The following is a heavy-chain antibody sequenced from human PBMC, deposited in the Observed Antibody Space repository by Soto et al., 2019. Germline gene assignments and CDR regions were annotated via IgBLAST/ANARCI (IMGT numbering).Heavy chain of an antibody. CDR1: GGSFSGYY. CDR3: ARGRGDGYNQHWYFDL. D-gene: IGHD3-10*01. Sequence: QVHLQQWGAGLLKPSETLSLTCAVYGGSFSGYYWSWIRQPPGKGREWIGEINHSGSTNYNPSLKSRVSISVGTSNNQFSLQLSSVTAADTAVYYCARGRGDGYNQHWYFDLWGRVTRVTVSS. CDR2: INHSGST. V-gene: IGHV4-34*01. J-gene: IGHJ2*01.